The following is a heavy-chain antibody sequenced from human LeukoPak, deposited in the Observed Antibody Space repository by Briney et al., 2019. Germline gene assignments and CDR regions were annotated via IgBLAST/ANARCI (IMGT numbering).Heavy chain of an antibody. CDR1: GFTFNHYA. J-gene: IGHJ4*02. D-gene: IGHD1-1*01. CDR3: ARGWTTFHY. V-gene: IGHV3-23*01. Sequence: PGGSLRLSCVASGFTFNHYAMSWVRQAPGKGLEWVASVSENGDGTMYPDSVKGRFPLSRDNSRKTVLMEVNRLRVADAVIYYCARGWTTFHYWGQGALVTVSS. CDR2: VSENGDGT.